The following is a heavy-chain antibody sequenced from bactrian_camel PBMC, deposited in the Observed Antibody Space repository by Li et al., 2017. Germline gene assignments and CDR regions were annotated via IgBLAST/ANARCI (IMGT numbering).Heavy chain of an antibody. J-gene: IGHJ4*01. CDR3: ATGQVDDGGYCFFSN. CDR2: ISTDGIA. D-gene: IGHD2*01. V-gene: IGHV3S53*01. Sequence: HVQLVESGGGSVQAGGSLRLSCVATGYRYASYCMGWFRQGSGKEREEVASISTDGIATYAPSVRGRFTISQDNMKNTLYLQMYNLNLEDTAVYYCATGQVDDGGYCFFSNRGQGTQVTVS. CDR1: GYRYASYC.